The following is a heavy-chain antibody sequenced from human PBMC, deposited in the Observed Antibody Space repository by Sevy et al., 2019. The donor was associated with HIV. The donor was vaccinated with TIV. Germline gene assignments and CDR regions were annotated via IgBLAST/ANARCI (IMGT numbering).Heavy chain of an antibody. CDR1: GYTFTSYG. D-gene: IGHD2-15*01. CDR3: ARDEENRSGGSCYPGAFDI. V-gene: IGHV1-18*04. J-gene: IGHJ3*02. Sequence: ASVKVSCKASGYTFTSYGISWVRQAPGQGLEWMGWISAYNGNTNYAQKLQGRVTVTTDTSTRTAYKVLRSLRSDDSAVYYCARDEENRSGGSCYPGAFDIWGQGTMVTVSS. CDR2: ISAYNGNT.